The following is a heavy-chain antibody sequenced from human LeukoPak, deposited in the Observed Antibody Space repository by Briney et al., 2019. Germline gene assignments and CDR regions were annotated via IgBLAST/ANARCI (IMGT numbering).Heavy chain of an antibody. J-gene: IGHJ3*02. V-gene: IGHV3-33*01. CDR3: ARDPGDYVGNDAFDI. Sequence: GGSLRLSCAASGFTFSSYGMHWVRRAPGKGLEWVAVIWYDGSNKYYADSVKGRFTVSRDNSKNTVYLQMNSLRAEDTAVYYCARDPGDYVGNDAFDIWGQGTMVTVSS. CDR1: GFTFSSYG. D-gene: IGHD4-17*01. CDR2: IWYDGSNK.